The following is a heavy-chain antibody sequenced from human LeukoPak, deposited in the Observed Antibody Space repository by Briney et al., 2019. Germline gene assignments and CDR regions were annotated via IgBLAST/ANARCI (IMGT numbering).Heavy chain of an antibody. CDR2: ISGSGGNT. J-gene: IGHJ5*02. Sequence: QPGGSLRLSCAASGITFSSHAMSWVRQAPGKGLEWVSAISGSGGNTYYGDSVKGRFTISRDNSKNTLYLQMNSLRAEDTAVYYCAKESRRRALLVWFDPWGQGTLVTVSS. V-gene: IGHV3-23*01. D-gene: IGHD1-26*01. CDR3: AKESRRRALLVWFDP. CDR1: GITFSSHA.